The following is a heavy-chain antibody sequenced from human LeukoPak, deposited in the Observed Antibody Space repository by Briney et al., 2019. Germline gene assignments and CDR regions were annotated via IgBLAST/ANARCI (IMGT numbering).Heavy chain of an antibody. CDR1: GFTFRSNW. D-gene: IGHD2-8*01. Sequence: PGGSLRLSCAASGFTFRSNWMHCVRQAQGKGLVWVSHINSDGSSTNCADSVKGRFTVSRDNAKNTLYLQMNSLRAEDTAVYYCARSVSDAFDIWGLGTLVTVS. CDR3: ARSVSDAFDI. J-gene: IGHJ3*02. CDR2: INSDGSST. V-gene: IGHV3-74*01.